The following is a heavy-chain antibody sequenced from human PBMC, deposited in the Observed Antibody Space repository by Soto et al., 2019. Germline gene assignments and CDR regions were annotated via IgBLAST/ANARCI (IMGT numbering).Heavy chain of an antibody. CDR3: ATTSDEDSSRPGGFTLQDYYYYYGMDV. CDR1: GYTFTYRY. D-gene: IGHD6-13*01. V-gene: IGHV1-45*02. CDR2: ITPFNGNT. J-gene: IGHJ6*02. Sequence: ASVKVSCKASGYTFTYRYLHWVRQAPGQALEWMGWITPFNGNTNYAQKFQDRVTITRDRSMSTAYMELSSLRSEDTAMYYCATTSDEDSSRPGGFTLQDYYYYYGMDVWGQGTTVTVSS.